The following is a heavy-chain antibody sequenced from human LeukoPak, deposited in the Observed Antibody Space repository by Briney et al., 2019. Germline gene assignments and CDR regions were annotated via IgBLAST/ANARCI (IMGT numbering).Heavy chain of an antibody. Sequence: GGSLRLSCAASGFTFSSYWMSWVRQAPGKGLEWVANIKQDGSAKYYVDSVKGRFTISRENAKNPLKLQMEGLRAEDRAVYYCAREIGVGMDVWGKGTTVTVSS. CDR2: IKQDGSAK. V-gene: IGHV3-7*01. CDR3: AREIGVGMDV. CDR1: GFTFSSYW. J-gene: IGHJ6*04. D-gene: IGHD2-2*01.